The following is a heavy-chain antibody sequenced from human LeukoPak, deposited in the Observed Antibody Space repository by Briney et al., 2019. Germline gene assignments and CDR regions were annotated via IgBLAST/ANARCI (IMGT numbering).Heavy chain of an antibody. CDR3: ARDYCSSTSCYSP. J-gene: IGHJ5*02. Sequence: GGSLRLSCAASGFTFSSYAMHWVRQAPGKGLEWVAVISYDGSNKYYADSVKGRFTIPRDNSKNTLYLQMNSLRAEDTAVYYCARDYCSSTSCYSPWGQGTLVTVSS. CDR1: GFTFSSYA. D-gene: IGHD2-2*01. V-gene: IGHV3-30-3*01. CDR2: ISYDGSNK.